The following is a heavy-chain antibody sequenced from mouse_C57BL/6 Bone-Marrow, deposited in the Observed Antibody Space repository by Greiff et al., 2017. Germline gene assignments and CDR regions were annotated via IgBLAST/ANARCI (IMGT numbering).Heavy chain of an antibody. CDR2: INPGSGGP. D-gene: IGHD2-4*01. Sequence: VHLVESGAELVRPGTSVKVSCKASGYAFTNYLIEWVKQRPGQGLEWIGVINPGSGGPNYNEKFKGKGTLTADKSSSTAYMQLSSLTSEDSAVYFCARFSDDYDGNDWGQGTTLTVSS. V-gene: IGHV1-54*01. CDR3: ARFSDDYDGND. CDR1: GYAFTNYL. J-gene: IGHJ2*01.